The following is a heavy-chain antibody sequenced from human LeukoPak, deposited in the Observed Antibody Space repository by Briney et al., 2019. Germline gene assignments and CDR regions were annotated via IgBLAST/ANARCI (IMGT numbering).Heavy chain of an antibody. J-gene: IGHJ3*02. D-gene: IGHD3-22*01. V-gene: IGHV1-69*04. CDR2: IIPILGIA. Sequence: GASVTVSCKASGGTFSSYAISWVRQAPGQGLEWMGRIIPILGIANYAQKFQGRVTITADKSTSTAYMELSSLRSEDTAVYYCARTRYCYDSSGYYLHDAFDIWGQGTMVTVSS. CDR1: GGTFSSYA. CDR3: ARTRYCYDSSGYYLHDAFDI.